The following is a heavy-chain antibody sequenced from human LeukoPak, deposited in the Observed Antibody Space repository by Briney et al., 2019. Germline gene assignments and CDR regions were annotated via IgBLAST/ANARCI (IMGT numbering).Heavy chain of an antibody. Sequence: GGSLILSCAASGFTFSNYAMHWVRQAPGKGLEYVSAISSNGGSTYYANSVKGRFTISRDNAKNTLYLQMNSLRAEDTAVYYCTRDLMDYDYGDKGGNYWGQGTLVTVSS. V-gene: IGHV3-64*01. CDR2: ISSNGGST. CDR3: TRDLMDYDYGDKGGNY. D-gene: IGHD4-23*01. CDR1: GFTFSNYA. J-gene: IGHJ4*02.